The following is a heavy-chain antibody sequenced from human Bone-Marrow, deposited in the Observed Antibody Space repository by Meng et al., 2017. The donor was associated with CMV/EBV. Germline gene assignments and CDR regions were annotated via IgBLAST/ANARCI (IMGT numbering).Heavy chain of an antibody. Sequence: ASVKVSCKASGYTFTGYYMHWVRQAPGQGLEWMGWINPNSGGTNYAQKFQGRVTMTRDTSISTAYMELSSVTAADTAVYYCARDNRWEGEPWGQGTLVTVSS. D-gene: IGHD1-26*01. V-gene: IGHV1-2*02. CDR2: INPNSGGT. CDR1: GYTFTGYY. CDR3: ARDNRWEGEP. J-gene: IGHJ5*02.